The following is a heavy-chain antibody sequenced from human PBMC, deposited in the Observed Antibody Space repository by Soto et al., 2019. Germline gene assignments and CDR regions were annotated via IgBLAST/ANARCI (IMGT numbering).Heavy chain of an antibody. CDR2: IWYDGSNK. V-gene: IGHV3-33*01. CDR3: ARDMTLEDGNYFDY. CDR1: GFTFSSYG. J-gene: IGHJ4*02. D-gene: IGHD2-15*01. Sequence: GGSLRLSCAASGFTFSSYGMHWVRQAPGKGLEWVAVIWYDGSNKYYADSVKGRFTISRDNSKNTLYLQMNSLRAEDTAVYYCARDMTLEDGNYFDYWGQGTLVTVSS.